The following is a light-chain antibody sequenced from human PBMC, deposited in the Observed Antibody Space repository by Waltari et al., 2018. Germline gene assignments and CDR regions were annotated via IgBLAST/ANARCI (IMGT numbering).Light chain of an antibody. Sequence: EIVLTQSPATLSLSPGARATLSCRASQSVGSYLAWYQQKPGQSPGLLIFDASNRATGIPARFSGSGSGTDFTLTISSLEPEDFAVYYCQHRSSWPTLTFGGGTKVEIK. J-gene: IGKJ4*01. V-gene: IGKV3-11*01. CDR2: DAS. CDR1: QSVGSY. CDR3: QHRSSWPTLT.